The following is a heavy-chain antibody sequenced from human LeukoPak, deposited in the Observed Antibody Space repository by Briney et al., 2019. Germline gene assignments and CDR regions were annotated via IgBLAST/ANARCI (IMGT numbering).Heavy chain of an antibody. CDR1: GFTFSSYS. D-gene: IGHD3-22*01. CDR2: ISSSSSTI. J-gene: IGHJ1*01. CDR3: ATYSSLNRREFQY. Sequence: PGGSLRLSCAASGFTFSSYSMNWVRQAPGKGPEWVSYISSSSSTIYYADSVKGRFTISRDNAKNSLYLQMNSLRAEDTAVYYCATYSSLNRREFQYWGQGTLLTVSS. V-gene: IGHV3-48*04.